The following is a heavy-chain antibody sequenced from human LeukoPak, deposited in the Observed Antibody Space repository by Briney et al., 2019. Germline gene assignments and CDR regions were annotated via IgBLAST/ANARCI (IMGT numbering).Heavy chain of an antibody. CDR2: ISASGGST. Sequence: GGSLRLSCAASGFTFSSYAITWVRQAPGKGLEWVSTISASGGSTYYADSVKGRFTFSSDNSKNTLYLQMNSLRAEDTAVYYCAIDSGGCYRGFDYWGQGALVTVSS. CDR1: GFTFSSYA. J-gene: IGHJ4*02. CDR3: AIDSGGCYRGFDY. V-gene: IGHV3-23*01. D-gene: IGHD6-19*01.